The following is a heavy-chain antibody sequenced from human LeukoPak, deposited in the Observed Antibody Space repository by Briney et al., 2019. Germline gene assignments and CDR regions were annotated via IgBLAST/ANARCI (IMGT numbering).Heavy chain of an antibody. CDR2: IIPILNIA. V-gene: IGHV1-69*04. D-gene: IGHD3-10*01. Sequence: SVKVSCKASGGTFSSYAISWVRQAPGQGLEWMGRIIPILNIANYAQKFQGRVTITADKSTSTAYMGLSSLRCEDTAVYYCVREVTMVRGVITFYHYNGMDVWGQGTAVTVSS. CDR1: GGTFSSYA. CDR3: VREVTMVRGVITFYHYNGMDV. J-gene: IGHJ6*02.